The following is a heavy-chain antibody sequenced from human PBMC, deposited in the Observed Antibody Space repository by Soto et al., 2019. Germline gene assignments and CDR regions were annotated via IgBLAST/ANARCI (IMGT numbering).Heavy chain of an antibody. CDR3: ARGQTNPRGYSGYDYGDDY. CDR2: INHSGST. CDR1: GGSFSGYY. Sequence: SETLALTCAVYGGSFSGYYWCWIRQPPGKGLEWIGEINHSGSTNYNPSLKSRVTISVDTSKNQFSLKLSSVTAADTAVYYCARGQTNPRGYSGYDYGDDYWGQGTLVTVSS. J-gene: IGHJ4*02. V-gene: IGHV4-34*01. D-gene: IGHD5-12*01.